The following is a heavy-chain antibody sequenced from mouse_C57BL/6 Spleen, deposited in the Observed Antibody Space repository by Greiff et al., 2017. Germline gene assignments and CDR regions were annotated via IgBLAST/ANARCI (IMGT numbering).Heavy chain of an antibody. Sequence: EVQLQESGPVLVKPGASVKMSCKASGYTFTDYYMNWVKQSHGKSLEWIGVINPYNGGTSYNQKFKGKATLTVDKSSSTAYMELNSLTSEDSAVYYCARARAYGEYFDDWGQGTTLTVSS. CDR2: INPYNGGT. V-gene: IGHV1-19*01. D-gene: IGHD3-1*01. CDR1: GYTFTDYY. J-gene: IGHJ2*01. CDR3: ARARAYGEYFDD.